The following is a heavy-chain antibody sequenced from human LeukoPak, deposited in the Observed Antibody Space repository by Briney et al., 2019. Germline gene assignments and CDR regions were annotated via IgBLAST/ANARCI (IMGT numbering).Heavy chain of an antibody. CDR3: ARISSSYDYDY. CDR1: GFTFRSYG. V-gene: IGHV3-64*01. D-gene: IGHD6-6*01. J-gene: IGHJ4*02. Sequence: PGGSLRLSCAASGFTFRSYGMHWVRKAPGKGLEYVAAISSNGGSTDYANSVKGTFTISRDNSKNTLYLQMGSLRAEDMAVYYCARISSSYDYDYWGQGTLVTVSS. CDR2: ISSNGGST.